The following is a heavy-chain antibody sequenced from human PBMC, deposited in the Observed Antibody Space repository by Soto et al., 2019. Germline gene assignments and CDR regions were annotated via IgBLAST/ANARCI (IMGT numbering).Heavy chain of an antibody. CDR1: GYTFTSYY. CDR2: INPSGGST. V-gene: IGHV1-46*01. Sequence: QVQLVQSGAEVKKPGASVKVSCKASGYTFTSYYMHWVRQAPGQGLEWVGIINPSGGSTSYAQKSQGRVTMTRDTSTSTVYMELSSLRSEDTAVYYCAGTSTVTDSSYYYYGMDVWGQGTTVTVSS. J-gene: IGHJ6*02. D-gene: IGHD4-4*01. CDR3: AGTSTVTDSSYYYYGMDV.